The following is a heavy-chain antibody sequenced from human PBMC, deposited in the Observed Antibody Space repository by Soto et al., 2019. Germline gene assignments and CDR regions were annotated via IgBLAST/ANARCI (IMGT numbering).Heavy chain of an antibody. J-gene: IGHJ4*02. CDR2: ISDDGDKR. CDR1: RFTFSNYG. Sequence: VGSLRLSCVGSRFTFSNYGMHWVRQPPGKGLEWVALISDDGDKRYYADSVRGRLIISRDNSKDTLYLQMNSLGPDDTAVYFCAKARVRIVGANSFDYWGQGTPVTVSS. CDR3: AKARVRIVGANSFDY. V-gene: IGHV3-30*18. D-gene: IGHD1-26*01.